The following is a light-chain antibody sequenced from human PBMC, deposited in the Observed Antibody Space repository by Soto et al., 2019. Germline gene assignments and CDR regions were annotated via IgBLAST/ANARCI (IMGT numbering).Light chain of an antibody. Sequence: QSVLTQPAAVSGSPGQSITICCTGTSRVVGGYNSVSWYRQDPGKAPKLMIYDVTNRPSGVSNRFSGSKSGNTASLTISGLQAQDEADYYCSSFTTSINYVLGHGTKRTVL. J-gene: IGLJ1*01. V-gene: IGLV2-14*01. CDR3: SSFTTSINYV. CDR1: SRVVGGYNS. CDR2: DVT.